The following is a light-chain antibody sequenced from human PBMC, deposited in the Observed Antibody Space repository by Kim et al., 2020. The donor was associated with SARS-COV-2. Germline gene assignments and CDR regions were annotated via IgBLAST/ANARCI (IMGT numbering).Light chain of an antibody. V-gene: IGLV3-1*01. CDR3: QTWDSTPAI. Sequence: SYELTQPPSLSVSPGQTAIITCSGDKLGDKYAFWYQQKPGQSPMVVIYQDAKRPSGIPERFSGSSSGNTATLTISGTQPMDEADYYCQTWDSTPAIFGGG. CDR1: KLGDKY. CDR2: QDA. J-gene: IGLJ2*01.